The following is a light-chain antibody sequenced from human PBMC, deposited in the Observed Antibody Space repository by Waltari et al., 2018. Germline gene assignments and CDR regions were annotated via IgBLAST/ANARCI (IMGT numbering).Light chain of an antibody. CDR1: SSDVGGYNY. J-gene: IGLJ2*01. CDR3: SSYTSSSTLGVV. V-gene: IGLV2-14*01. Sequence: QSALTQPASVSGPPGQSITISCTGTSSDVGGYNYVSWYQQHPGKAPKLMIYDVRNRPSGVSNRFSGSKSGNTASLTISGLQAEDEADYYCSSYTSSSTLGVVFGGGTKLTVL. CDR2: DVR.